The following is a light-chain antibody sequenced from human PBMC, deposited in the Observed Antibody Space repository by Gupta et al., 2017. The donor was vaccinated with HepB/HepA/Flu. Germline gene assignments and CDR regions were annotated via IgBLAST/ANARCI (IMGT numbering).Light chain of an antibody. Sequence: ELVLTQSPATLSLSPGERATLSCRASQSVSISLAWYQQKPGQAPRLLIYDASNRATGIPVRFSGSGSGTDFTLTISSLEPEDFAVYYCQQRSNWPLTFGGGTKVEIK. V-gene: IGKV3-11*01. CDR2: DAS. CDR3: QQRSNWPLT. CDR1: QSVSIS. J-gene: IGKJ4*01.